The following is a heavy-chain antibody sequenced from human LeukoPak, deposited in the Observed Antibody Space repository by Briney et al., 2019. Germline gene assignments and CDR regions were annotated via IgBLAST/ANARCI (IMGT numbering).Heavy chain of an antibody. Sequence: GGSLRLSCAASGFTFSTYAMSWVRQAPGKGLERVSSISGSGGYTFYADSVKGRFTISRDNSKNTLYLQMNSLRADDTAIYYCAKEAGERRQQQAADYWGQGSLVTVSS. CDR1: GFTFSTYA. V-gene: IGHV3-23*01. J-gene: IGHJ4*02. D-gene: IGHD1-1*01. CDR2: ISGSGGYT. CDR3: AKEAGERRQQQAADY.